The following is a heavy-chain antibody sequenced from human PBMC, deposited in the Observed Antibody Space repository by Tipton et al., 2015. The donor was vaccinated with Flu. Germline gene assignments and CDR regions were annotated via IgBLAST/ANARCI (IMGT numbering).Heavy chain of an antibody. D-gene: IGHD2-2*02. CDR3: ARDPHCSSTSCYNLIGRPDY. CDR1: GFTFSSYG. CDR2: IWYDGSNK. Sequence: SLRLSCAASGFTFSSYGMHWVRQAPGKGLEWVAVIWYDGSNKYYADSVKGRFTISRDNSKNTLYLQMNSLRAEDTAVYYCARDPHCSSTSCYNLIGRPDYWGQGTLVTVSS. V-gene: IGHV3-33*01. J-gene: IGHJ4*02.